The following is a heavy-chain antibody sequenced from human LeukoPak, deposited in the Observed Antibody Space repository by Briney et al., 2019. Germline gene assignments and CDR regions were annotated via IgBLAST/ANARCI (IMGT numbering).Heavy chain of an antibody. V-gene: IGHV4-4*07. D-gene: IGHD1/OR15-1a*01. CDR3: ARDPNRLDAFDV. Sequence: PSETLSLTCAVSGGSISTYYWNWVRQPAGKGLEWIGRIYSSGSTNYNPSLKSRVTMSVDTSKNQFSLKLSSVTAADKAVYYCARDPNRLDAFDVWGQGTMVTVSS. CDR2: IYSSGST. J-gene: IGHJ3*01. CDR1: GGSISTYY.